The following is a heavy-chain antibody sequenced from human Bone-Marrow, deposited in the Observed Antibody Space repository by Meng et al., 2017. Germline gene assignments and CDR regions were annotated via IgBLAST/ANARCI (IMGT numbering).Heavy chain of an antibody. Sequence: GESLKISCAASGFTFSSNGMHWVRQAPGKGLEWVAVIWYDGSNKYYADSVKGRFRISRDNSKNTLYLQMNSLRAEDTAVYYCAREVRGSSGWYWSRVDYFDYWGQGTLVTVSS. CDR1: GFTFSSNG. CDR2: IWYDGSNK. CDR3: AREVRGSSGWYWSRVDYFDY. D-gene: IGHD6-19*01. J-gene: IGHJ4*02. V-gene: IGHV3-33*01.